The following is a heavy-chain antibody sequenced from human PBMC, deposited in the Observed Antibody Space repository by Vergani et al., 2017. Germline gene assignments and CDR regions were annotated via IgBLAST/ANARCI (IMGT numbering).Heavy chain of an antibody. CDR1: GGSISSGGYS. V-gene: IGHV4-30-2*01. J-gene: IGHJ4*02. Sequence: QLQLQESGSGLVKPSQTLSLTCAVSGGSISSGGYSWSWIRQPPGKGLEWIGYIYHSWSTYYNPSLKSRVTISVDRSKNQFSLKLSSVTAADTAVYYCASHLEMATISVDYWGQGTLVTVSS. CDR2: IYHSWST. CDR3: ASHLEMATISVDY. D-gene: IGHD5-24*01.